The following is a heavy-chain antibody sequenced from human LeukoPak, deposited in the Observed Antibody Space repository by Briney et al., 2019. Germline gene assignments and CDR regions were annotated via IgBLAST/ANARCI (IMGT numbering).Heavy chain of an antibody. V-gene: IGHV4-39*07. J-gene: IGHJ4*02. D-gene: IGHD2-2*03. CDR1: GGSISSTTYF. CDR2: INHSGST. CDR3: ARGDGYCTSTSCYALDY. Sequence: SETLSLTCTVSGGSISSTTYFWGWIRQPPGKGLEWIGEINHSGSTNYNPSLKSRVTISVDTSKNQFSLKLSSVTAADTAVYYCARGDGYCTSTSCYALDYWGQGTLVTVSS.